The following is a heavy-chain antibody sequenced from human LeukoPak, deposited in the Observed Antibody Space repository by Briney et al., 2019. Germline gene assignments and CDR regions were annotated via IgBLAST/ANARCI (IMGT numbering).Heavy chain of an antibody. D-gene: IGHD3-22*01. CDR2: ISGSGGST. Sequence: PGGSLRLSCAASGFTFSSYAMSWVRQAPGKGLEWVSAISGSGGSTYYADSVNGRFTISRDNSKNTLYLQMNSLRAEDTAVYYCARGRSSGYSYYFDYWGQGTLVTVSS. CDR1: GFTFSSYA. CDR3: ARGRSSGYSYYFDY. V-gene: IGHV3-23*01. J-gene: IGHJ4*02.